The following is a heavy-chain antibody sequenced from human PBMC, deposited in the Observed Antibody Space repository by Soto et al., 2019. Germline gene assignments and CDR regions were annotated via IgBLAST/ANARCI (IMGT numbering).Heavy chain of an antibody. D-gene: IGHD2-8*02. J-gene: IGHJ4*02. CDR1: GGSMTSYF. CDR2: IYYSGST. CDR3: PRDRSEDITWYYFDY. V-gene: IGHV4-59*01. Sequence: SETLSLTCTVSGGSMTSYFWSWIRQPPGKGLEWIGNIYYSGSTNYNPSLKSRLTISLDTSKNQFSLKLSSVTAADTAVYYCPRDRSEDITWYYFDYWGQGTLVTVSS.